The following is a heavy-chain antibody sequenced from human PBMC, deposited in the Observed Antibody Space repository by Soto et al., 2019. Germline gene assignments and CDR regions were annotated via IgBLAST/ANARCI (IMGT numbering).Heavy chain of an antibody. CDR3: AKLLFGFWSDALXY. V-gene: IGHV3-23*01. J-gene: IGHJ4*02. CDR2: ISGSTGQS. D-gene: IGHD3-3*01. CDR1: GFTFNNYA. Sequence: PGGSLGLSCAASGFTFNNYAMSWVRQAPGKGLEWVSGISGSTGQSYYADSVKGRFTISRDTSTNTVDLQMNSVRADDTAVYYCAKLLFGFWSDALXYWGQGTLVXVSS.